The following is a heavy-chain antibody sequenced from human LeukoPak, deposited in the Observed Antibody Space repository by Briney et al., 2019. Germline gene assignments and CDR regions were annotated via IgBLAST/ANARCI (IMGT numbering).Heavy chain of an antibody. CDR2: IYSGGST. D-gene: IGHD4-17*01. CDR3: ARSAYDYGEVYFDY. J-gene: IGHJ4*02. Sequence: AGGSLRLSCAASGFTVSSNYMSWVRQAPGKGLEWVSVIYSGGSTYYADSVKGRFTISRHNSKNTLYFQMNSLRAEDTAVYYCARSAYDYGEVYFDYWGQGTLVTVSS. CDR1: GFTVSSNY. V-gene: IGHV3-53*04.